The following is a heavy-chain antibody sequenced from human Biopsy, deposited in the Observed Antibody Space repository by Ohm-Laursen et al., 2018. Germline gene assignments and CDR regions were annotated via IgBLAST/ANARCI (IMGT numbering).Heavy chain of an antibody. CDR3: ARVPAYPSIDGYYGLDL. CDR1: GYTFAAYH. D-gene: IGHD3-9*01. Sequence: SVKVSCKASGYTFAAYHLHWVRQAPGQGLEWMGWINPNSGNANFAQSFQGRLTVTRDTSTSTAYMELTSLTFDDTAIYYCARVPAYPSIDGYYGLDLWGQGTTVIVS. J-gene: IGHJ6*02. CDR2: INPNSGNA. V-gene: IGHV1-2*02.